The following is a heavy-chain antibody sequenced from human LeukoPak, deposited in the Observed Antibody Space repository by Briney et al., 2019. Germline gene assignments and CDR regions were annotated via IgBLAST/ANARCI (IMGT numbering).Heavy chain of an antibody. CDR3: ARSLGMGATLDY. CDR2: INAGNGNT. V-gene: IGHV1-3*03. D-gene: IGHD1-26*01. Sequence: ASVKVSCKVSGYTFSNYAMHWVRQAPGQRLEWMGWINAGNGNTRYSQEFKGRVTITRDTSASTVYMELSSLRSEDMAVYFCARSLGMGATLDYWGRGTLVTVSS. J-gene: IGHJ4*02. CDR1: GYTFSNYA.